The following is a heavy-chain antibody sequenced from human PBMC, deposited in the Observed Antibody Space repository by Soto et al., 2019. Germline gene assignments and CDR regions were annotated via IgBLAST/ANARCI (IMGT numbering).Heavy chain of an antibody. J-gene: IGHJ4*02. D-gene: IGHD2-15*01. CDR1: GGSISSGGYY. V-gene: IGHV4-31*03. CDR2: IYYSGST. Sequence: SETLSLTCTVSGGSISSGGYYWSWIRQHPGKGLEWIGYIYYSGSTYYNPSLKSRVTISVDTSKNQFSLKLSSVTAADTAVYYCARLSRAASNFDYWGQGNLVTVSS. CDR3: ARLSRAASNFDY.